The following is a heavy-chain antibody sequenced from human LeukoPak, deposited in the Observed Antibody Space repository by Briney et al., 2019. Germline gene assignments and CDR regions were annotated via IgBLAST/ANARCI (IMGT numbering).Heavy chain of an antibody. CDR2: IYYSGST. Sequence: SETLSLTCTVSGGSISSSSYYWGWIRQPPGKGLEWIGSIYYSGSTYYNPSLKSRVTISVDTSMNQFSLELSSVTAADTAVYYCASYSGYDYNWFDPWGQGTLVTVSS. CDR1: GGSISSSSYY. V-gene: IGHV4-39*01. J-gene: IGHJ5*02. D-gene: IGHD5-12*01. CDR3: ASYSGYDYNWFDP.